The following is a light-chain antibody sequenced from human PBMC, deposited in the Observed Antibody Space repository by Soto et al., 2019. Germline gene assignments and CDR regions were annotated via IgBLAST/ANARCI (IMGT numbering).Light chain of an antibody. V-gene: IGKV1-39*01. Sequence: DIQMTQSPSSLSASVGDRVNITCRASQSISSYLHWYQQKPGKAPKLLIYTASNLQSGVPSRFSGSGSGTDFTLTISSLQPEDFATYYCQQSFSTPRTFGQGTKVEIK. CDR1: QSISSY. CDR3: QQSFSTPRT. J-gene: IGKJ1*01. CDR2: TAS.